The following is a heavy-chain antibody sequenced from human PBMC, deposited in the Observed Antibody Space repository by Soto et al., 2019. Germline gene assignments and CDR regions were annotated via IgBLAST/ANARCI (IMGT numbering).Heavy chain of an antibody. CDR3: ENSMVRGVGINFDY. Sequence: QVQLVQSGAEVKKPGSSVKVSCKASGGTFSSYTISWVRQAPGQGLEWMGRIIPILGIANYAQKFQGRVTITADKSTSPAYMELSTLRSEDTAVYYCENSMVRGVGINFDYWGKGTLVTVSS. J-gene: IGHJ4*02. D-gene: IGHD3-10*01. V-gene: IGHV1-69*02. CDR1: GGTFSSYT. CDR2: IIPILGIA.